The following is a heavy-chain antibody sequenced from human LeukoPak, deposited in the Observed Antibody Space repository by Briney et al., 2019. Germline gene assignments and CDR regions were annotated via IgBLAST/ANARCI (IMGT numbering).Heavy chain of an antibody. CDR3: ASEYSSGY. CDR2: ISYDGSNK. D-gene: IGHD6-19*01. J-gene: IGHJ4*02. CDR1: GFTFSSYD. Sequence: GGSLRLSCAASGFTFSSYDMHWVRQAPGKGLEWVAVISYDGSNKYYADSVKGRFTISRDNSKNTLYLQMNSLRAEDTAVYYCASEYSSGYWGQGTLVTVSS. V-gene: IGHV3-30-3*01.